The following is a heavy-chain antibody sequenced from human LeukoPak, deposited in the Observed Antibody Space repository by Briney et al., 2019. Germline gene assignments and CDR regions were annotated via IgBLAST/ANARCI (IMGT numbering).Heavy chain of an antibody. D-gene: IGHD3-10*01. V-gene: IGHV1-18*01. J-gene: IGHJ4*02. CDR2: ISALNGNT. CDR1: GYIFTSYG. Sequence: GASVKVSCEASGYIFTSYGFAWVRQASGQGLEWMGWISALNGNTNYAQKFQGRVTMTTDTSTSTAYMELRSLTSDDTAMYYCARDPEGVTPLDYWGQGTLVTVSS. CDR3: ARDPEGVTPLDY.